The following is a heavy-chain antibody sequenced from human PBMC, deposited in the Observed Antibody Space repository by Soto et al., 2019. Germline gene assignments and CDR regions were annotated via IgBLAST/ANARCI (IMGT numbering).Heavy chain of an antibody. CDR2: IYYSGST. V-gene: IGHV4-31*03. CDR1: GGSISSGGYY. D-gene: IGHD2-2*02. CDR3: ARTEYHYYYYYYLDV. Sequence: PSETLSLTCTVSGGSISSGGYYWSWIRQHPGKGLEWIGYIYYSGSTYYNPSLKSRVTISVDTSKNQFSLKLSSVTAADTAVYYCARTEYHYYYYYYLDVWGKGTTVTVS. J-gene: IGHJ6*03.